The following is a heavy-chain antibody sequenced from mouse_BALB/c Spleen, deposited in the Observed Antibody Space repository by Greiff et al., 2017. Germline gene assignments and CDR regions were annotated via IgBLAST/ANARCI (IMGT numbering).Heavy chain of an antibody. CDR3: TREGDYYGSRNWYFDV. CDR2: IYPSDSYT. D-gene: IGHD1-1*01. Sequence: QVQLQQPGAELVRPGASVKLSCKASGYTFTSYWINWVKQRPGQGLEWIGNIYPSDSYTNYNQKFKDKATLTVDKSSSTAYMQLSSPTSEDSAVYYCTREGDYYGSRNWYFDVWGAGTTVTVSS. V-gene: IGHV1-69*02. J-gene: IGHJ1*01. CDR1: GYTFTSYW.